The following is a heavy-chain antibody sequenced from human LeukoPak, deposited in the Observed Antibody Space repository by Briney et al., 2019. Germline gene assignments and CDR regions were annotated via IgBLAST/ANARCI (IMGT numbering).Heavy chain of an antibody. CDR2: ISSGSSFM. J-gene: IGHJ3*02. CDR3: ARFTTVTDAFDI. Sequence: GGSLRLSCAASGFTFSGYSMNWVRRAPGKGLEWVSSISSGSSFMYYADSVKGRFTISRDNAKNSLYLQMNSLRAEDTAVYYRARFTTVTDAFDIWGQGTMVTVSS. CDR1: GFTFSGYS. V-gene: IGHV3-21*01. D-gene: IGHD4-17*01.